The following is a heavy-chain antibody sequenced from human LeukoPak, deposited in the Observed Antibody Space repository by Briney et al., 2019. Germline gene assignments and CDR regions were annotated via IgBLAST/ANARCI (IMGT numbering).Heavy chain of an antibody. CDR3: ARHIWAPYGSGHPEGAFDI. J-gene: IGHJ3*02. V-gene: IGHV4-59*08. D-gene: IGHD3-10*01. CDR1: GGSISSYY. CDR2: IYYSGST. Sequence: PSETLSLTCTVSGGSISSYYWSWTRQPPGKGLEWIGYIYYSGSTNYNPSLKSRVTISVDTSKNQFSLKLSSVTAADTAVYYCARHIWAPYGSGHPEGAFDIWGQGTMVTVSS.